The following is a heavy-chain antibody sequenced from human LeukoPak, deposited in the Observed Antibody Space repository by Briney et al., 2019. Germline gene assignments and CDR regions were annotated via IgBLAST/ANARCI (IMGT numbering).Heavy chain of an antibody. CDR2: ISSSGGTI. CDR1: GFTFSSYE. CDR3: ARGWLWLVY. J-gene: IGHJ1*01. V-gene: IGHV3-48*03. Sequence: GGSLRLSCAASGFTFSSYEMSWVRQAPGKGLEWVSYISSSGGTIYYADSVRGRFTISRDNAKNSLYLQMYSLRAEDKAVFCCARGWLWLVYWAQGTVVTVSS. D-gene: IGHD6-19*01.